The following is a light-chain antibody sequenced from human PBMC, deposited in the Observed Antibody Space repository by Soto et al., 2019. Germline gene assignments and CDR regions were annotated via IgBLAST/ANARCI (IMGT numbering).Light chain of an antibody. CDR1: QSVTSGY. CDR3: QQYHSSPRT. CDR2: GAS. V-gene: IGKV3-20*01. Sequence: EIVLTQSPGTLSLSPGERATLSCRASQSVTSGYLAWYQQKPGQAPRLLIYGASSRAAGIPDRFRGSGSGTDFTLTISRLEPEDFAMYFCQQYHSSPRTFGQGGKGDIK. J-gene: IGKJ1*01.